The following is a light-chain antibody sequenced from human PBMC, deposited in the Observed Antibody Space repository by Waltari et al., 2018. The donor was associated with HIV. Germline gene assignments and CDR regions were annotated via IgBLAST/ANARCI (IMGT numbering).Light chain of an antibody. CDR3: ETWDSSTWV. CDR2: LEGGGGY. V-gene: IGLV4-60*02. CDR1: SGHSRTI. J-gene: IGLJ3*02. Sequence: QPVLTQSSSSSASLGSSVKLTCTLTSGHSRTIIEWHQQQPGKAPRYLMTLEGGGGYNKGSGVPDRFSGSSSGADRYLTISNLQFEDEADYYCETWDSSTWVFGGGTKVTVL.